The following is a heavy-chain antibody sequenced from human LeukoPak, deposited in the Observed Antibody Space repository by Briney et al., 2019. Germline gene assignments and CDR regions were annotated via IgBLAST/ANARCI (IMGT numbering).Heavy chain of an antibody. Sequence: GASVKVSCKASGYTFSSYYVHWVRLAPGQGLEWMGMIIPSDGFTSYAQKFQGRVTMTRDMSTSTVYMELSSLRSDDTAVYYCARDKGWELQDYWGQGTLVTVSS. J-gene: IGHJ4*02. CDR2: IIPSDGFT. CDR3: ARDKGWELQDY. V-gene: IGHV1-46*01. CDR1: GYTFSSYY. D-gene: IGHD1-26*01.